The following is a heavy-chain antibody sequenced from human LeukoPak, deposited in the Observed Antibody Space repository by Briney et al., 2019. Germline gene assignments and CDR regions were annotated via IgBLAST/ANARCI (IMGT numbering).Heavy chain of an antibody. Sequence: GGSLTLSCAASGFTFSSYAMNWVRQAPGKGLEWVSGISGRGDNTYYADSVKDQFTISRDNSKNTLYLQMNSLRAEDTAIYYCAPGGTLDYWGQGTLVTVSS. CDR2: ISGRGDNT. D-gene: IGHD1-26*01. J-gene: IGHJ4*02. CDR1: GFTFSSYA. V-gene: IGHV3-23*01. CDR3: APGGTLDY.